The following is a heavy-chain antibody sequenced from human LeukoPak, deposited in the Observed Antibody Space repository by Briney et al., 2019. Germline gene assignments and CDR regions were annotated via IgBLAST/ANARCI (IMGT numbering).Heavy chain of an antibody. CDR1: SGSFSGYY. D-gene: IGHD1-1*01. V-gene: IGHV4-34*01. J-gene: IGHJ2*01. CDR3: ARFLTTSRWYFDF. Sequence: SETLSLTCAVYSGSFSGYYWSWIRQPPGKGLEWIGEINHSGSTNYNPSLKSRVTISVDTSKNQFSLKLSSVTAADTAVYYCARFLTTSRWYFDFWGRGTLVTVSS. CDR2: INHSGST.